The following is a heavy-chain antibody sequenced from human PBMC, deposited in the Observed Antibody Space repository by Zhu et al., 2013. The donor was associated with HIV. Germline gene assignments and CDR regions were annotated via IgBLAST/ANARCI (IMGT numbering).Heavy chain of an antibody. CDR1: GGTFSSYA. D-gene: IGHD3-10*01. CDR2: IIPIFGTA. CDR3: ARGSRSGFGERPAGYYGMDV. J-gene: IGHJ6*02. Sequence: QVQLVQSGAEVKKPGSSVKVSCKASGGTFSSYAISWVRQAPGQGLEWMGGIIPIFGTANYAQKFQGRVTITADESTSTAYMELSSLRSEDTAVYYCARGSRSGFGERPAGYYGMDVWGQGTTVTVSS. V-gene: IGHV1-69*01.